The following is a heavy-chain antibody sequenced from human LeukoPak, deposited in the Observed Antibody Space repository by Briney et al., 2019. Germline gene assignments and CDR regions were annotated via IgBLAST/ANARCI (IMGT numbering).Heavy chain of an antibody. V-gene: IGHV4-4*07. CDR3: ATWGNSSGWGSAFDI. J-gene: IGHJ3*02. Sequence: SETLSLTCTVSGGSISSYYWSWIRQPAGKGLEWIGRIYTSGSTNYNPSLKSRVTMSVDTSKNQFSLKLSSVTAADTAVYYCATWGNSSGWGSAFDIWGQGTMVTVSS. CDR1: GGSISSYY. CDR2: IYTSGST. D-gene: IGHD6-19*01.